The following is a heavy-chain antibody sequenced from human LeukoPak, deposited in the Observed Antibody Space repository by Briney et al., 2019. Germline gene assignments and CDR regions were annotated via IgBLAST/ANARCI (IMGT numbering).Heavy chain of an antibody. D-gene: IGHD5-12*01. CDR1: GYTFTGYY. CDR3: ARSGRGTYYYFDL. Sequence: ASVKVSCKAPGYTFTGYYMHWVRQAPGQGLEWMGWISGSNGNTNYAQKFLGRVTMTADTSTSTAYMELRSLTSDDTAVYYCARSGRGTYYYFDLWGQGTLVTVSS. J-gene: IGHJ4*02. CDR2: ISGSNGNT. V-gene: IGHV1-18*04.